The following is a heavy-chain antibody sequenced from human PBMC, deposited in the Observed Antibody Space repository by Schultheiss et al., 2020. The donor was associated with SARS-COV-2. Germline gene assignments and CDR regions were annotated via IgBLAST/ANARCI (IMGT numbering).Heavy chain of an antibody. CDR2: ITGRGDST. CDR1: GFTFSSYA. J-gene: IGHJ4*02. Sequence: GSLRLSCAASGFTFSSYAMSWVRQAPGKGLEWVATITGRGDSTFYADSVKGRFTISRDNSKDTLAVQMSSLRTEDTALYYCARAIYGDYIPFDYWGQGALVTVSS. CDR3: ARAIYGDYIPFDY. V-gene: IGHV3-23*01. D-gene: IGHD4-17*01.